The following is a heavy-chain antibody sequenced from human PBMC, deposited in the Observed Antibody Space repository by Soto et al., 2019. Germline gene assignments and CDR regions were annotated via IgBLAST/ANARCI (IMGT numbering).Heavy chain of an antibody. Sequence: PSETLSLTCTVSGGSISSSSYYWGWIRQPPGKGVGWIGSIYYSGSTYYNPSLKSRVTISVDTSKNQFSLKLSSVTAADTAVYYCARQAATATYLAYWGEGTLVTVSS. CDR3: ARQAATATYLAY. V-gene: IGHV4-39*01. CDR1: GGSISSSSYY. D-gene: IGHD2-15*01. J-gene: IGHJ4*02. CDR2: IYYSGST.